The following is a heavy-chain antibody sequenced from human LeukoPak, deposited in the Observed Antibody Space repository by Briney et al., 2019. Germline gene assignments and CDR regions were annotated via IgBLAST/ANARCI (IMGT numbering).Heavy chain of an antibody. Sequence: GGSLRLSCAASEFTFSSYWMHWVRQAPGKGLVWVSRINTDGSSTSYADSVKGRFTISRDNAKNTLHLQMNSLRAEDTAVYYCARGVAAGNYYYYYYMDVWGKGTTVTVSS. CDR2: INTDGSST. V-gene: IGHV3-74*01. J-gene: IGHJ6*03. D-gene: IGHD6-13*01. CDR1: EFTFSSYW. CDR3: ARGVAAGNYYYYYYMDV.